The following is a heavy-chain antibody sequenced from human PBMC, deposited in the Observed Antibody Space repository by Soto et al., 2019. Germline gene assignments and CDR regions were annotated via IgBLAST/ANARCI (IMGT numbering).Heavy chain of an antibody. CDR3: ARVRQHCSATSCYLDP. CDR1: CGSIASNNW. J-gene: IGHJ5*02. CDR2: ILHSGTT. Sequence: SATLSLTCAVSCGSIASNNWVHWVRQPPGKGLEWIGEILHSGTTNYNPSLMSRVAITVDKSKNQFSLILNSVTAADTAVYYCARVRQHCSATSCYLDPWGQGTLVTV. V-gene: IGHV4-4*02. D-gene: IGHD2-2*01.